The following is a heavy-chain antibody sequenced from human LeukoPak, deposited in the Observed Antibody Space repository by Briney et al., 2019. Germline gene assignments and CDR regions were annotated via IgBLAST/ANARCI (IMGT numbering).Heavy chain of an antibody. CDR1: GFTFSSYA. D-gene: IGHD3-10*01. V-gene: IGHV3-23*01. Sequence: GGSLRLSCAASGFTFSSYAMSWVRQAPGKGLEWVSAISGSGGSTYYADSVKGRLTISRDNSKNTLYLQMNSLRAEDTAVYYCAKNVLLWFGESSYFDYWGQGTLVTVSS. J-gene: IGHJ4*02. CDR3: AKNVLLWFGESSYFDY. CDR2: ISGSGGST.